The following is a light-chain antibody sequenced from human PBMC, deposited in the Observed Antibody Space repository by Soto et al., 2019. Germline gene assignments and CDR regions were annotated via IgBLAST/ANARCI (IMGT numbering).Light chain of an antibody. CDR2: YAS. V-gene: IGKV3-15*01. J-gene: IGKJ3*01. CDR1: ESVHRN. Sequence: EMVMTQSPATLSVSPGERVTLSCRASESVHRNLAWYQQKPGQGPSLLIYYASTRATGVPDGFTGSGSGTEFTLTISSLQSEDFGVYHCQHYSNWPPTFGPGTKVEIK. CDR3: QHYSNWPPT.